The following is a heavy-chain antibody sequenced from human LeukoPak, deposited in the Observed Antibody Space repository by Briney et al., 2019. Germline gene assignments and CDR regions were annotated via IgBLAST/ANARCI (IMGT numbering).Heavy chain of an antibody. CDR2: IVVGSGNT. CDR3: AAGLRSYDSSGYYAFDI. V-gene: IGHV1-58*01. Sequence: SVTVSCKASGFTFTSSAVQWVRQARGQRLEWIGWIVVGSGNTNYAQKFQERVTITRDMSTSTAYMELSSLRSEDTAVYYCAAGLRSYDSSGYYAFDIWGQGTMVTVSS. D-gene: IGHD3-22*01. J-gene: IGHJ3*02. CDR1: GFTFTSSA.